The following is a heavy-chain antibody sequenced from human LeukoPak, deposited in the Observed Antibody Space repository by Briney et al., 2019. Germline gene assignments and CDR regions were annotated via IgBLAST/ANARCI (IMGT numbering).Heavy chain of an antibody. V-gene: IGHV3-23*01. CDR1: GFTFSSYG. J-gene: IGHJ4*02. Sequence: PGGSLRLSCAASGFTFSSYGMSWVRQAPGKGLEWVSGISGNGGSTYYADTVKGRFTISRDTSKNTVYLQMNSLRAEDTAIYYCAKVRAISHSSGYYPYDYWGQGTLVTVSS. CDR2: ISGNGGST. D-gene: IGHD3-22*01. CDR3: AKVRAISHSSGYYPYDY.